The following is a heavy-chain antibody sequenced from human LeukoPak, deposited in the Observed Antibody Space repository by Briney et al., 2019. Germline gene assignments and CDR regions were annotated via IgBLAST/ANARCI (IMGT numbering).Heavy chain of an antibody. D-gene: IGHD5-12*01. J-gene: IGHJ5*02. CDR2: INHSGST. V-gene: IGHV4-34*01. CDR3: ARDPNSGENWFDP. Sequence: SETLSLTCAVYGGSFSGSYWSWIRQPPGKGLEWIGEINHSGSTNYNPSLKSRVTISVDTSKNQFSLKLSSVTAADTAVYYCARDPNSGENWFDPWGQGTLVTVSS. CDR1: GGSFSGSY.